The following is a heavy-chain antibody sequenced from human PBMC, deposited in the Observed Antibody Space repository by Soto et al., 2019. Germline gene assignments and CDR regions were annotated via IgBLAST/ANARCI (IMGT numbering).Heavy chain of an antibody. J-gene: IGHJ5*01. D-gene: IGHD3-3*01. CDR3: ARLSGDGFWKSYSPYNLFES. CDR1: GFAFANYE. Sequence: SLRLSCAAAGFAFANYEMHWVRQAPGKGLDWVAYINGGGDVKYYADSVEGRFTISRDNAKNALFLQMDNLRAEDTAIYYCARLSGDGFWKSYSPYNLFESWGQGALVTASS. CDR2: INGGGDVK. V-gene: IGHV3-48*03.